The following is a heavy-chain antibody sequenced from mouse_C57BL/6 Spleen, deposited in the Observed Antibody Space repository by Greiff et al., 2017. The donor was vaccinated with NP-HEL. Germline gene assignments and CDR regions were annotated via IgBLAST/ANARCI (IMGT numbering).Heavy chain of an antibody. J-gene: IGHJ2*01. CDR1: GYTFTDYE. V-gene: IGHV1-15*01. CDR3: TRKGFYYYVFDY. D-gene: IGHD1-1*01. CDR2: IDPETGGT. Sequence: VQLQQSGAELVRPGASVTLSCKASGYTFTDYEMHWVKQTPVHGLEWIGAIDPETGGTAYNQKFKGKAILTADKSSSTAYMELRSLTSEDSAVYYCTRKGFYYYVFDYWGQGTTLTVSS.